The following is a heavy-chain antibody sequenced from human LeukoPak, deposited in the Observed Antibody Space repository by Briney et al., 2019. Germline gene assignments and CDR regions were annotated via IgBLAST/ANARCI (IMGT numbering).Heavy chain of an antibody. CDR2: MNPNSGNT. CDR1: GYTFTGYY. D-gene: IGHD3-22*01. Sequence: ASVKVSCKASGYTFTGYYMHWVRQATGQGLEWMGWMNPNSGNTGYAQKFQGRVTMTRNTSISTAYMELSSLRSEDTAVYYCARASRNSGYYYYYYYYMDVWGKGTTVTISS. CDR3: ARASRNSGYYYYYYYYMDV. V-gene: IGHV1-8*02. J-gene: IGHJ6*03.